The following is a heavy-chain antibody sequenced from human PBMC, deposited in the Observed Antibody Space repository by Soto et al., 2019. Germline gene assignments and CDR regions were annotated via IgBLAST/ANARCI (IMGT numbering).Heavy chain of an antibody. J-gene: IGHJ6*02. CDR1: GGTFSSYA. V-gene: IGHV1-69*13. CDR2: IIPIFGTA. D-gene: IGHD3-3*01. CDR3: ARANMSSPRVGVVIRASGGLDYYYGMDV. Sequence: GASVKVSCKASGGTFSSYAISWVRQAPGQGLEWMGGIIPIFGTANYAQKFQGRVTITADESTSTAYMELSSLRSEDTAVYYCARANMSSPRVGVVIRASGGLDYYYGMDVWGQGTTVTVSS.